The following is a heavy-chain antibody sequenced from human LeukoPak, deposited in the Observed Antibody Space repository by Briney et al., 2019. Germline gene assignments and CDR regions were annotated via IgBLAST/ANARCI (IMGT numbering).Heavy chain of an antibody. CDR2: VSEGVGNT. V-gene: IGHV3-23*01. CDR3: AKREKGTTGRFFDY. CDR1: GFTFTNYA. J-gene: IGHJ4*02. D-gene: IGHD4-17*01. Sequence: GGSLRLSCAASGFTFTNYAMTWVRQAPGKGLEWVSGVSEGVGNTYYADSVKGRFTISRDHSKNTLYLQMNSLRAEDTALYYCAKREKGTTGRFFDYWGQGTLVTVSS.